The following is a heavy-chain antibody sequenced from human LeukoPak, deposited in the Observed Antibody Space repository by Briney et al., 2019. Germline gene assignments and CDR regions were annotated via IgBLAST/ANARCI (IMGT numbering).Heavy chain of an antibody. CDR2: IYYSGST. Sequence: SETLSLTCAVYGGSFSGYYWSWIRQPPGKGLEWIGYIYYSGSTYYNPSLKSRVTISVDTSKNQFSLKLSSVTAADTAVYYCARDRQNWFDPWGQGTLVTVSS. CDR1: GGSFSGYY. J-gene: IGHJ5*02. CDR3: ARDRQNWFDP. V-gene: IGHV4-34*09.